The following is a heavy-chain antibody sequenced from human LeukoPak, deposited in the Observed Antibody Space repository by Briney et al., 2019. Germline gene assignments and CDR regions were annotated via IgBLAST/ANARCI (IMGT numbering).Heavy chain of an antibody. J-gene: IGHJ4*02. V-gene: IGHV3-30*19. CDR3: ARDPTQSSPFDY. Sequence: GGSLRLSCAASGFTLTSYGMHWVRQAPGKGLEWVAVISYDGSNKYYADSVKGRFTISRDNSKNTLYLQMNSLRAEDTAVYYCARDPTQSSPFDYWGQGTLVTVSS. CDR2: ISYDGSNK. CDR1: GFTLTSYG. D-gene: IGHD2-2*01.